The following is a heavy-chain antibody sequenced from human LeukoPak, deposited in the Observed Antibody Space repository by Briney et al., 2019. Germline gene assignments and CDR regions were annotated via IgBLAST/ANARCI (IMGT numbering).Heavy chain of an antibody. CDR2: ISAYNGNT. D-gene: IGHD3-9*01. Sequence: ASVKVSCKASGYTFTSYGISWVRQAPGQGLEWMGWISAYNGNTNYAQKLQGRVTMTTDTSTSTAYMELRSLRSDDTAVHYCARGIRYFDWLCPMDVWGKGTTVTISS. V-gene: IGHV1-18*01. CDR3: ARGIRYFDWLCPMDV. J-gene: IGHJ6*03. CDR1: GYTFTSYG.